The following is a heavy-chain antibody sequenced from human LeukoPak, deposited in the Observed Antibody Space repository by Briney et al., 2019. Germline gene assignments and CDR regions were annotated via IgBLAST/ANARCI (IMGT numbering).Heavy chain of an antibody. Sequence: GRSLRLSCAASGFTFSSYGMHWVRQAPGKGLEWVAVISYDGSNKYYADSVRGRFTISRDNSKNTLYLQMNSLRAEDTAVYYCAKDRGEVVYDSGSYLDYWGQGTLVTVSS. CDR3: AKDRGEVVYDSGSYLDY. D-gene: IGHD3-10*01. J-gene: IGHJ4*02. CDR1: GFTFSSYG. CDR2: ISYDGSNK. V-gene: IGHV3-30*18.